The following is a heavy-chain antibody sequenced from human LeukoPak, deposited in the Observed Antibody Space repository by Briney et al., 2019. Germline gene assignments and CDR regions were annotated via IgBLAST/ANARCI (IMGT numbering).Heavy chain of an antibody. D-gene: IGHD4-17*01. CDR1: GGSISSYY. J-gene: IGHJ4*02. CDR2: IYSSGST. CDR3: AREPYGDYRESFDY. V-gene: IGHV4-4*07. Sequence: SETLSLTCTVSGGSISSYYWSWIRQPAGKGLEWIGRIYSSGSTDDNPSLKSRVTMSVDTSKNQFSLKLSSVTAADTAVYYCAREPYGDYRESFDYWGQGTLVTVPS.